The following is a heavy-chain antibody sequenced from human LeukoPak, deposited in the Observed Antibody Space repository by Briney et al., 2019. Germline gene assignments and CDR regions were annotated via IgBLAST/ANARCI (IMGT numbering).Heavy chain of an antibody. D-gene: IGHD3-3*01. CDR2: IKSKTDGGTT. J-gene: IGHJ3*02. CDR3: TTDKEWRDAFDI. CDR1: GFTFSNAW. Sequence: PGGSLRLSCAASGFTFSNAWMSWVRQAPGKGLEWVGRIKSKTDGGTTDYAAPVKGRFTISRDDSKNTLYLQMNSLKTEDTAVYYCTTDKEWRDAFDIWGQGTMVTVSS. V-gene: IGHV3-15*01.